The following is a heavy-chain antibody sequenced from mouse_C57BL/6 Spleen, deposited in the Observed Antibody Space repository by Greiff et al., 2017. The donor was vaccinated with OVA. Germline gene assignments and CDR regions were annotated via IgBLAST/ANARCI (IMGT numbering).Heavy chain of an antibody. Sequence: EVQGVESGAELVKPGASVKLSCTASGFNIKDYYMHWVKQRTEQGLEWIGRIDPEDGETKYAPKFQGKATITADTSSNTAYLQLSSLTSEDTAVYYCARGYDGHYYAMDYWGQGTSVTVSS. V-gene: IGHV14-2*01. CDR2: IDPEDGET. CDR3: ARGYDGHYYAMDY. CDR1: GFNIKDYY. D-gene: IGHD2-2*01. J-gene: IGHJ4*01.